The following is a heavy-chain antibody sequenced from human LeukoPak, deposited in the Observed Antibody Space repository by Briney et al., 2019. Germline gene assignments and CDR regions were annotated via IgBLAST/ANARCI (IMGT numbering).Heavy chain of an antibody. CDR3: AKGGWSLDV. CDR1: GGSISSYY. J-gene: IGHJ2*01. Sequence: SETLSLTCTVSGGSISSYYWSWIRQPPGKGLEWIGYIYDSGSTNYNPSLKSRVTISVDTSKNQFSLKLSSVTAADTAVYYCAKGGWSLDVWGRGTLVTVSS. D-gene: IGHD1-26*01. V-gene: IGHV4-59*08. CDR2: IYDSGST.